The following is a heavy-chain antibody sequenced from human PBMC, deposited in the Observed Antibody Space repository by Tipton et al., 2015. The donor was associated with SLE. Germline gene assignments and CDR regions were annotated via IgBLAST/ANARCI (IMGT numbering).Heavy chain of an antibody. CDR3: ARDGGQRVVSGTYDFYYYGLDV. V-gene: IGHV4-34*01. CDR1: GGSFSGYY. D-gene: IGHD6-13*01. J-gene: IGHJ6*02. Sequence: TLSLTCAVYGGSFSGYYWSWIRQPPGKGLEWIGEVSHDGGANYNPSLESRGTISLETSKNQFSLKLTSVTAADTAVYYCARDGGQRVVSGTYDFYYYGLDVWGQGTTVTVSS. CDR2: VSHDGGA.